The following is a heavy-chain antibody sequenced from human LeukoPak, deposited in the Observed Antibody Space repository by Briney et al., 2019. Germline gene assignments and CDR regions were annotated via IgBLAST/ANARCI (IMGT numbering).Heavy chain of an antibody. CDR1: GGSFSDYY. CDR2: INQGGRT. D-gene: IGHD3-10*01. CDR3: ARDDYLGPGRGLWYFDL. Sequence: PSETLSLTCGVYGGSFSDYYWSWIRQSPGKGLEWIGEINQGGRTTYNPSLKSRVTISVDTSKNEFSLNMSSVTDADTAVYYCARDDYLGPGRGLWYFDLWGRGTLVTVSS. J-gene: IGHJ2*01. V-gene: IGHV4-34*01.